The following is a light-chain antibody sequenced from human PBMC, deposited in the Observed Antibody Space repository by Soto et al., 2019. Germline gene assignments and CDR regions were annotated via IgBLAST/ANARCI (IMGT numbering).Light chain of an antibody. CDR1: QSLVYSGGNTY. Sequence: DVVMTQSPLSLPVTLGQPASISCRSSQSLVYSGGNTYLNWFQQRPGQSPRRLIYKVSNRDSGVPDRFSGSGSGTDFTLKISRVEAEDVGVYYCMQGTHWPLTVGGGTKVDIK. J-gene: IGKJ4*01. CDR3: MQGTHWPLT. CDR2: KVS. V-gene: IGKV2-30*01.